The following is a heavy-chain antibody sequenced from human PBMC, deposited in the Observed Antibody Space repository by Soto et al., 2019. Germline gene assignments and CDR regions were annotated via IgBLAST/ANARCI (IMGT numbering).Heavy chain of an antibody. CDR3: ARIGCTGGSCRPYAYYDMDV. CDR1: GFTFGFTFGTYG. J-gene: IGHJ6*02. Sequence: GGSLRLSCAASGFTFGFTFGTYGMHWVRQAPGRGLEWVAVIWYDGGNKYYADSVKGRFTISRDSSKNMLYLEMNSLRAEDTAVYYCARIGCTGGSCRPYAYYDMDVWGQGTTVTVSS. D-gene: IGHD2-15*01. CDR2: IWYDGGNK. V-gene: IGHV3-33*01.